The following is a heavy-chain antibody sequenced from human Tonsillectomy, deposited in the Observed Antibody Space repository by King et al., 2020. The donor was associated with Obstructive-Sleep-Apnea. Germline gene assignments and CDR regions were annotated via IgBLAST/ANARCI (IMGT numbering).Heavy chain of an antibody. CDR2: ISYDGKND. V-gene: IGHV3-30*04. D-gene: IGHD3-3*02. J-gene: IGHJ4*02. CDR3: ARDHKLVFADFDY. Sequence: VQLVESGGGVVQPGGSLRLSCVASGFTLNNHAMHWVRQAPGKGLEWVAIISYDGKNDHYADPVKGRFTISRDTSKNTLYLEMNSLRPEDTAVYYCARDHKLVFADFDYWGQGALVTVSS. CDR1: GFTLNNHA.